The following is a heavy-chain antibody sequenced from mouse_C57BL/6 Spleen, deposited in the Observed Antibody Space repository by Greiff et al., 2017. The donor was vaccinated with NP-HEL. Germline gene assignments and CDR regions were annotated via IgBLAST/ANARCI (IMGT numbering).Heavy chain of an antibody. CDR1: GYTFTSYW. D-gene: IGHD2-5*01. V-gene: IGHV1-5*01. CDR3: TPYSILAWFAY. Sequence: EVQLQQSGTVLARPGASVKMSCKTSGYTFTSYWMHWAKQRPGQGLEWIGAIYPGNSDTSYNQKFKGKAKLTAATSASTAYMELSSLTNEDSAVYYCTPYSILAWFAYWGQETLVTVSA. CDR2: IYPGNSDT. J-gene: IGHJ3*01.